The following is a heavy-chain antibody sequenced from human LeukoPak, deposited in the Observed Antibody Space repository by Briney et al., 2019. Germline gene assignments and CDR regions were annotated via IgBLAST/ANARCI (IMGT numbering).Heavy chain of an antibody. D-gene: IGHD3-10*01. Sequence: ASVKVSCKASGYTFTSYDINWVRQATGQGLEWMGWMNPNSGNTGYAQKFQGRVTMTRNTSISTAYMELSSLRSEDTAVYYCARGKGHWFEVDPWGQGTLVTVSS. CDR3: ARGKGHWFEVDP. V-gene: IGHV1-8*01. J-gene: IGHJ5*02. CDR1: GYTFTSYD. CDR2: MNPNSGNT.